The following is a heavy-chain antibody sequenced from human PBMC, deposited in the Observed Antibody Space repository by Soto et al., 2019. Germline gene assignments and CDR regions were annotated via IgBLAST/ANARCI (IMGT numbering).Heavy chain of an antibody. CDR1: EFSFSSYA. CDR3: ATYSGPFDY. Sequence: EVQLMESGGGLVQPGGSLRLSCAASEFSFSSYALNWVRQAPGKGLEWVSAISATGTTTYYADSVKGRFTISRDNSKRTVFLQMDSLSPEDTAVYYCATYSGPFDYWGQGTLVTVSS. CDR2: ISATGTTT. D-gene: IGHD5-12*01. J-gene: IGHJ4*02. V-gene: IGHV3-23*01.